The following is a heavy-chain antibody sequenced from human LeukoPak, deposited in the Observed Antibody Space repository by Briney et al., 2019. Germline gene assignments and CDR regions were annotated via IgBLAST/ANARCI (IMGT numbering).Heavy chain of an antibody. J-gene: IGHJ4*02. CDR3: ARSWNYKQFDY. CDR2: FYYSGST. CDR1: GGSISSYY. V-gene: IGHV4-59*08. Sequence: SETLSLTCTVSGGSISSYYWSWIRQPPGKGLEWIGYFYYSGSTNYNPSLKSRVSISVDTSKNQFSLKLTSVTAADTAVYYCARSWNYKQFDYWGQGTLVTVSS. D-gene: IGHD1-7*01.